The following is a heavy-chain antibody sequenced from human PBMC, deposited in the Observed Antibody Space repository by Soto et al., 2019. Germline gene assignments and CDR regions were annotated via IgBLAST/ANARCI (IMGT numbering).Heavy chain of an antibody. D-gene: IGHD6-19*01. CDR3: PTNEYSSAWSS. CDR2: ISYDAYNI. Sequence: ARGSMKIASAASRDRLSCHAVGWVRQAPGKGLKCVAFISYDAYNIFYADSVKGRFSISRDNSNNMLYLQLNGLRVDDTAVYYCPTNEYSSAWSSWGQGVLVTVSS. V-gene: IGHV3-30*04. CDR1: RDRLSCHA. J-gene: IGHJ5*02.